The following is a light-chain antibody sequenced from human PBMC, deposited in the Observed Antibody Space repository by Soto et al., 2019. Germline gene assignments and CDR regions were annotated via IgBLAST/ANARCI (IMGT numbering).Light chain of an antibody. CDR2: GAS. V-gene: IGKV3-11*01. CDR1: QSVSTN. CDR3: QHRANWPPGAT. J-gene: IGKJ4*01. Sequence: EIVLTQSPATLSLSPGERGTLSCWASQSVSTNLAWYQQKPGQAPRLLIYGASNRVTGIPARFSGSGSGTDFTLTICSLESEDFATYYCQHRANWPPGATFGGGTKVEI.